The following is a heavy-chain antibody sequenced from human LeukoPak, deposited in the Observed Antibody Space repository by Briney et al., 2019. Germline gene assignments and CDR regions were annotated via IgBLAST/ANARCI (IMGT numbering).Heavy chain of an antibody. CDR1: GFTFSDYY. V-gene: IGHV3-30*18. CDR2: ISYDGSNK. Sequence: GGSLRLSCAASGFTFSDYYMSWIRQAPGKGLEWVAVISYDGSNKYYADSVKGRFTISRDNSKNTLYLQMNSLRAEDTAVYYCAKVYRYCSGGSCYKTENYGMDVWGQGTTVTVSS. J-gene: IGHJ6*02. D-gene: IGHD2-15*01. CDR3: AKVYRYCSGGSCYKTENYGMDV.